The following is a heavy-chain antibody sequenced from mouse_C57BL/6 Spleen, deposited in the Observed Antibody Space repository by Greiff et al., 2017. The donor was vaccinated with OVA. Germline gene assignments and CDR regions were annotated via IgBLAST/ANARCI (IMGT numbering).Heavy chain of an antibody. CDR2: IDPSDSYT. Sequence: VQLQQSGAELVRPGTSVKLSCKASGYTFTSYWLHWVKQRPGQGLEWIGVIDPSDSYTNYNQKFKGKATLTVDTSSRTAYMQLSSLTSEDSAVYYCARGESTHRYYAMDYWGQGTSVTVSS. J-gene: IGHJ4*01. CDR3: ARGESTHRYYAMDY. CDR1: GYTFTSYW. V-gene: IGHV1-59*01. D-gene: IGHD2-1*01.